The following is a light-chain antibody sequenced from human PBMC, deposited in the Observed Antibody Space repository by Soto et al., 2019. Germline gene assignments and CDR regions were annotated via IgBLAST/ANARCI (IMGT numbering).Light chain of an antibody. CDR3: QQLNNYPRT. J-gene: IGKJ1*01. Sequence: IQLTQSPSSLSASVGDRVTITCRASQGISSYLAWYQQKSGKAPKLLIYAASTLQSGVPLRFSGSGSGTDFTLTISSLQPEDFATYYCQQLNNYPRTFGQGTKVEIK. V-gene: IGKV1-9*01. CDR2: AAS. CDR1: QGISSY.